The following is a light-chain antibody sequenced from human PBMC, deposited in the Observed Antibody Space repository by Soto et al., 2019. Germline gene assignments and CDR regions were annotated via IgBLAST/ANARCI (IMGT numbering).Light chain of an antibody. CDR1: QGISNY. CDR2: AAS. J-gene: IGKJ1*01. CDR3: QKYNSAPQWT. V-gene: IGKV1-27*01. Sequence: DIQMTQSPSSLSASVGDRVTITCRASQGISNYLAWSQQKPGKVPKLLIYAASTLQSGVPSRFSGSGSGTDFTLTISSLQPEDVATYYCQKYNSAPQWTFGQGTKVEIK.